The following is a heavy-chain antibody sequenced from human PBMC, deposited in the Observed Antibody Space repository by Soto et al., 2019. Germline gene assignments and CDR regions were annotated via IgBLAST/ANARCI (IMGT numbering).Heavy chain of an antibody. CDR3: ARSSSSWYRSYSYYCMDV. CDR2: MDWDDDK. J-gene: IGHJ6*02. Sequence: SGPTMVNPTPTLKLTCTFSGFSLSTSGMCVSWIRQPPGKALEWLALMDWDDDKYYSTSLKTRLTISKDTSKNQVVLTMTNMDPVDTATYYCARSSSSWYRSYSYYCMDVWGQGTTVTVSS. V-gene: IGHV2-70*01. CDR1: GFSLSTSGMC. D-gene: IGHD6-13*01.